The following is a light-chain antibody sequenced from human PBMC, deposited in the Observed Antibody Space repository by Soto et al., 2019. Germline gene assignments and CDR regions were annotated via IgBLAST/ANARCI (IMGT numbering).Light chain of an antibody. V-gene: IGKV1-39*01. J-gene: IGKJ5*01. CDR2: AAS. CDR1: QSISSY. Sequence: IQMTQSPSSLSASVGDRVTITCRAIQSISSYLNWYQQKPGKAPKLQIYAASSLQSGVPSRFSGSGSGTEFTLIISSLQSEDVALYYCQQYSNWPPAITFGQGSRLEIK. CDR3: QQYSNWPPAIT.